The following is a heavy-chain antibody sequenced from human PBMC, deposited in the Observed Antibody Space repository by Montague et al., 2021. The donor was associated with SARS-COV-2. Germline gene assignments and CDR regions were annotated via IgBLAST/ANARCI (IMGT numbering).Heavy chain of an antibody. V-gene: IGHV3-30*04. J-gene: IGHJ3*01. CDR2: ISNDGSNK. CDR3: ARESASCHDGGYFDF. Sequence: SLRLSCAASGFYFSYSILWVLQPPGRGVEWAALISNDGSNKHYADSVTGRFTVSRDNSKNTPYLQMNSLRAEDTAVYYCARESASCHDGGYFDFWGQGTMVTVSS. CDR1: GFYFSYS. D-gene: IGHD2-2*01.